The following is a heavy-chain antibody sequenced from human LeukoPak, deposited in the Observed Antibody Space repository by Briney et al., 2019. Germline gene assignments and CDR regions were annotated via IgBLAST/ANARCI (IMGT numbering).Heavy chain of an antibody. CDR2: INWNGGST. CDR3: ARDEGAYSSSWETYYYYYYMDV. D-gene: IGHD6-13*01. V-gene: IGHV3-20*04. J-gene: IGHJ6*03. CDR1: GFTFDDYG. Sequence: GGSLRLSCAASGFTFDDYGMSWVRQAPGKGLEWVSGINWNGGSTGYADSVKGRFTISRDSAKNSLYLQMNSLRAEDTALYYCARDEGAYSSSWETYYYYYYMDVWGTGTTVTVSS.